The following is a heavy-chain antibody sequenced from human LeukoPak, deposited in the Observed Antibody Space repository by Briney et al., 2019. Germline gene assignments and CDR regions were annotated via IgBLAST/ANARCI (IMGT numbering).Heavy chain of an antibody. Sequence: GASVKVSCKASGYTFTGYYMHWVRQAPGQGLEWMGRINPNSGGTNYAQKFQGRVTMTRDTSISTAYMDLSRLRSDDTAVYYCARVTGSSWSFDYWGQGTLVTVSS. CDR2: INPNSGGT. V-gene: IGHV1-2*06. CDR1: GYTFTGYY. J-gene: IGHJ4*02. D-gene: IGHD6-13*01. CDR3: ARVTGSSWSFDY.